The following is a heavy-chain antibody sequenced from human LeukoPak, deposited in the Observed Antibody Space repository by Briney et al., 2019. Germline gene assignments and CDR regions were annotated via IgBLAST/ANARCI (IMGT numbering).Heavy chain of an antibody. D-gene: IGHD4-17*01. Sequence: MGRIIPILGIANYAQKFQGRVTITADKSTSTAYMELSSLRSEDTAVYYRARAVPHGNYYYGMDVWGQGTTVTVSS. J-gene: IGHJ6*02. CDR2: IIPILGIA. V-gene: IGHV1-69*04. CDR3: ARAVPHGNYYYGMDV.